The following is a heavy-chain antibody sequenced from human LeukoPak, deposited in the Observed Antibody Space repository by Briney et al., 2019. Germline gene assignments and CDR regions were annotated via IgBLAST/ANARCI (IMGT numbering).Heavy chain of an antibody. Sequence: GGSLSLSCAASGFTFSSYVMHWVRQAPGKGLEWVAFISYDGSNKYYADSVKGRCTISRDNSKNTVYLQMNSLRAEDTAVYYCAKDMDHDYDDYGFDYWGQGTPVTVSS. D-gene: IGHD4-17*01. CDR3: AKDMDHDYDDYGFDY. V-gene: IGHV3-30*18. CDR1: GFTFSSYV. J-gene: IGHJ4*02. CDR2: ISYDGSNK.